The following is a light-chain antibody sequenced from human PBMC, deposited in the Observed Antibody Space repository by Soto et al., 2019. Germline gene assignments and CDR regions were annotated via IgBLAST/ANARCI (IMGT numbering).Light chain of an antibody. CDR1: SSDVGKYSY. Sequence: QSALTQPASVSGSPGQSIAISCTGTSSDVGKYSYVSWFQQYPGNAPKLMIYEVSNRPSGVSDRFSGSKSGNTASLTISGLQGEDEADYYWSSFTNSSTGVFGGGTKLTVL. CDR2: EVS. J-gene: IGLJ3*02. CDR3: SSFTNSSTGV. V-gene: IGLV2-14*01.